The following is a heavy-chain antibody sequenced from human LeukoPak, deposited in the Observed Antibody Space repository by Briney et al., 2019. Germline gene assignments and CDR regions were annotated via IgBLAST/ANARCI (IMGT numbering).Heavy chain of an antibody. CDR2: ISAYNGNT. Sequence: ASVKVSCKASGYTFTSYAMNWVRQAPGQGLEWMGWISAYNGNTNYAQKLQGRVTMTTDTSTSTAYMELRSLRSDDTAVYYCARATAGSGYYYGSGPYPNGWFDPWGQGTLVTVSS. D-gene: IGHD3-10*01. CDR1: GYTFTSYA. V-gene: IGHV1-18*01. CDR3: ARATAGSGYYYGSGPYPNGWFDP. J-gene: IGHJ5*02.